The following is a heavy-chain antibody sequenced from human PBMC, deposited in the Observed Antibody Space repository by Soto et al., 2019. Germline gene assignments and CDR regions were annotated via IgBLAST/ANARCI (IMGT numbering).Heavy chain of an antibody. CDR1: GFTFSSYA. CDR3: ARSPVHIAAAGRLDL. J-gene: IGHJ5*02. CDR2: ISYDGSNK. D-gene: IGHD6-13*01. Sequence: GGSLRLSCAASGFTFSSYAMHWVRQAPGKGLEWVAVISYDGSNKYYADSVKGRFTISRDNSKNTLYLQMNSLRAEDTAVYYCARSPVHIAAAGRLDLWGPGTLVTVSS. V-gene: IGHV3-30-3*01.